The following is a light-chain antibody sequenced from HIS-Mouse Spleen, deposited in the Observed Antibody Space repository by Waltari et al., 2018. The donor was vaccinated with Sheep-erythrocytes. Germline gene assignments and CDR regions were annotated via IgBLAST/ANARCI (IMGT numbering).Light chain of an antibody. CDR2: WAS. J-gene: IGKJ4*01. CDR3: QQYYSTLT. V-gene: IGKV4-1*01. Sequence: DIVMTQSPDSLAVSLGERATINCKSSQSVLYRSNNKNYLAGYQQKPGQPPKLLIYWASTRESGVPDRFSGSGSGTDFTLTISSLQAEDVAVYYCQQYYSTLTFGGGTKVEIK. CDR1: QSVLYRSNNKNY.